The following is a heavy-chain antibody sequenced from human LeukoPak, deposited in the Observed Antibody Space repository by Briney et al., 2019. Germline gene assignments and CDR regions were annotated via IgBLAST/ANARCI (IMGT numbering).Heavy chain of an antibody. D-gene: IGHD3-3*01. CDR1: GFTFNTYW. CDR2: INSDGSST. CDR3: ANRITIFGGNV. J-gene: IGHJ6*02. Sequence: PGGSLRLSCAASGFTFNTYWMHWVRQVPGKGLVWVSRINSDGSSTSYADSVKGRSAISRDNAQNTLYLQMNNLRAEDTAVYYCANRITIFGGNVWGQGTTVTVSS. V-gene: IGHV3-74*01.